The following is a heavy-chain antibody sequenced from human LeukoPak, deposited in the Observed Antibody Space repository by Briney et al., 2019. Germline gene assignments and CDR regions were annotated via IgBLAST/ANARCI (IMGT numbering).Heavy chain of an antibody. CDR3: ARDREWGPEDYYDG. J-gene: IGHJ4*02. CDR2: INPGGGST. Sequence: GASVKVSCKASGYTFTSYYIHWVRQAPGQGPEWMGIINPGGGSTSYAQKFQGRVTMTRDTSTSTVYMELRSLRSEDTAVYYCARDREWGPEDYYDGWGQGTLVTVSS. CDR1: GYTFTSYY. D-gene: IGHD3-22*01. V-gene: IGHV1-46*01.